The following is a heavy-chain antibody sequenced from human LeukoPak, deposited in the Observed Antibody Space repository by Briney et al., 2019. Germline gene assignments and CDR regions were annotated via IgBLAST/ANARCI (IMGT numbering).Heavy chain of an antibody. J-gene: IGHJ4*02. CDR1: GGSISSGGYY. Sequence: SETLSLTCTVSGGSISSGGYYWTWIRQHPGKGLEWIGYIYYSGSTYYNPSLKSRVTISVDTSKNQFSLKLSSVTAADTAVYYCARAPKAGHYYDSSALPNYWGQGTLVTVSS. CDR2: IYYSGST. V-gene: IGHV4-31*03. D-gene: IGHD3-22*01. CDR3: ARAPKAGHYYDSSALPNY.